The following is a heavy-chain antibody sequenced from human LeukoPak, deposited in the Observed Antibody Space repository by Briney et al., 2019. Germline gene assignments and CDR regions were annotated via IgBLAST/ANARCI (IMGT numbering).Heavy chain of an antibody. CDR2: IYYSGST. CDR3: ARHDYGGNHHFDY. J-gene: IGHJ4*02. Sequence: SETLSLTCTVSGGSISSSSYYWGWIRQPPGKGLEWIGSIYYSGSTYYNPSLKSRVTISVDTSKNQFSLKLSSVTAADTAVYYCARHDYGGNHHFDYWGQGTLVTVSS. V-gene: IGHV4-39*01. D-gene: IGHD4-23*01. CDR1: GGSISSSSYY.